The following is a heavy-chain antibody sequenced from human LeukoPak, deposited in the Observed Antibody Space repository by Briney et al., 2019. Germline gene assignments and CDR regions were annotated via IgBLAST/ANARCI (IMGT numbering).Heavy chain of an antibody. Sequence: GASVKVSCKASGYTFTVYFMHWVRQAPGQGLEWMGWINPNSGGTNYAQKFQGRVTMTTDTSTSTAYMELRSLGSGDTAVYYCARGVYYYPTINGDDHWARETLATVP. D-gene: IGHD3-22*01. CDR1: GYTFTVYF. J-gene: IGHJ5*02. CDR2: INPNSGGT. CDR3: ARGVYYYPTINGDDH. V-gene: IGHV1-2*02.